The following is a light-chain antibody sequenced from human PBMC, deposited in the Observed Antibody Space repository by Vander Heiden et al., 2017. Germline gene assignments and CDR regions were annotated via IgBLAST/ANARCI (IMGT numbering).Light chain of an antibody. V-gene: IGKV3-15*01. J-gene: IGKJ2*01. CDR3: QQYKNWPPYT. Sequence: PATLSVSPGERATLSCRASQSVSSNLAWYQQKPGQAPRLLIYGASTRATGIPARFSGSGYGTEFTLTISSRQSEDFAVYYCQQYKNWPPYTFGQGTKMEIK. CDR2: GAS. CDR1: QSVSSN.